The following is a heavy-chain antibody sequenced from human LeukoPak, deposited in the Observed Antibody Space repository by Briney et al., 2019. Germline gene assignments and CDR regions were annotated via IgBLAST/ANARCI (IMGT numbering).Heavy chain of an antibody. V-gene: IGHV3-11*04. CDR2: IGRSGTTI. CDR1: GFTFSDYY. J-gene: IGHJ4*02. Sequence: PGGSLRLSCAASGFTFSDYYMSWIRQAPGKGLEWVSYIGRSGTTIHYADSVKGRFTSSWDNAKKSLYLQMNSLRAEDTDVYYCARSGKIYFDWLLDYWGQGTLVTVSS. D-gene: IGHD3-9*01. CDR3: ARSGKIYFDWLLDY.